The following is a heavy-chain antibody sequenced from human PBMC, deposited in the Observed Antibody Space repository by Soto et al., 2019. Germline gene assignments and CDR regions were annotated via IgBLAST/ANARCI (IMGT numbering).Heavy chain of an antibody. J-gene: IGHJ4*02. V-gene: IGHV3-74*01. Sequence: PGGSLRLSCAASGFTFSSYGMHWVRQAPGKGLVWVSRFNSAGSTTTYADSVKGRFTISRDNAKNTLYLQMSSLRVEDTAVYYCARGLGGRDGYWGQGTLVTVSS. CDR2: FNSAGSTT. CDR3: ARGLGGRDGY. CDR1: GFTFSSYG. D-gene: IGHD3-16*01.